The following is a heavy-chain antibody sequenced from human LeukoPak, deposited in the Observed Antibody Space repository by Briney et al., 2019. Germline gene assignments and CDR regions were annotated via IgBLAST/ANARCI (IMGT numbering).Heavy chain of an antibody. Sequence: GGSLRLSCAASGFTFDDYAMHWVRQAPGKGLEWVAVIWYDGSNKYYADSVKGRFTISRDNSKNMLYLQMNSLRAEDTAVYYCAVTSIAAAGYYFDYWGQGTLVTVSS. D-gene: IGHD6-13*01. V-gene: IGHV3-33*08. CDR3: AVTSIAAAGYYFDY. CDR2: IWYDGSNK. J-gene: IGHJ4*02. CDR1: GFTFDDYA.